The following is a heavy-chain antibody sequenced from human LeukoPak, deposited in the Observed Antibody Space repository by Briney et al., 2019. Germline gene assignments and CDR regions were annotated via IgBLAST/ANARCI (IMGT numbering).Heavy chain of an antibody. V-gene: IGHV3-21*01. D-gene: IGHD3-9*01. CDR2: ITSGGDYI. CDR3: ARGHYDVLAASYKWTPDY. Sequence: GGSLRLSCAVSGFTFSAYAMHWVRQAPGKGLEWVSSITSGGDYIYYADSVKGRFTTSRDNAKNSLSLQLNSLRVEDTAVYYCARGHYDVLAASYKWTPDYWGQGTLVTVSS. CDR1: GFTFSAYA. J-gene: IGHJ4*02.